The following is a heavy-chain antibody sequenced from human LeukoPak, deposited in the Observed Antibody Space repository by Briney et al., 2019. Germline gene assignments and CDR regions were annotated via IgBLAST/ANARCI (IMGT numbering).Heavy chain of an antibody. CDR2: ISSDGSAT. CDR1: GFSFSGSW. Sequence: GGSLRLSCAASGFSFSGSWMHWVRQVPGKGLVWVSRISSDGSATIYADSVRGRFTISRDDAKNTLYLQMDSLRAEDTAVYYCARDRGGRGPTTFQIWGQGTMVTVSS. J-gene: IGHJ3*02. V-gene: IGHV3-74*01. D-gene: IGHD3-10*01. CDR3: ARDRGGRGPTTFQI.